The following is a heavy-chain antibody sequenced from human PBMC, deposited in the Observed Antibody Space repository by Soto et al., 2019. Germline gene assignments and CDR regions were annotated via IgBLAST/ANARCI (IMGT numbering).Heavy chain of an antibody. J-gene: IGHJ6*03. CDR1: GYTFTSYG. CDR3: ARDPDLADYYYYMDV. CDR2: ISAYNGNT. V-gene: IGHV1-18*01. Sequence: GASVKVSCKASGYTFTSYGISWVRQAPGQGLEWMGWISAYNGNTNYAQKLQGRVTMTTDTSTSTAYMELRSLRSDDTAVYYCARDPDLADYYYYMDVWGKGTTVNVS. D-gene: IGHD2-21*01.